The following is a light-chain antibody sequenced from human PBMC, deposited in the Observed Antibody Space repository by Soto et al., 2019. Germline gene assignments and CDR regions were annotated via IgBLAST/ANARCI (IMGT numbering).Light chain of an antibody. V-gene: IGKV3-15*01. CDR3: QQYHNWPPIT. Sequence: EILMTQSPATLSVSPGETATLSCRASQSVSTKLALYQQKPGQAPRLLINDASTRATGVPARFSGWGSGTEFTLTISSLQSEDFAVYYCQQYHNWPPITFGQGTRLEIK. J-gene: IGKJ5*01. CDR2: DAS. CDR1: QSVSTK.